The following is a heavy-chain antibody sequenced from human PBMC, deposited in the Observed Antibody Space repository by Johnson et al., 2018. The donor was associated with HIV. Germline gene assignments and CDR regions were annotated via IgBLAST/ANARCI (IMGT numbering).Heavy chain of an antibody. D-gene: IGHD1-1*01. Sequence: VQLLESGGGLVQPGGSLILSCAASGFTFSSYWMHWVRQAPGKGLAWVSRISSDGSSTYYADSVKGRFTISRDNAKKTMVVQMNSLRAEDTGVYYCARSGPNWAFDFWGQGTMVTVSS. V-gene: IGHV3-74*02. CDR2: ISSDGSST. CDR1: GFTFSSYW. J-gene: IGHJ3*01. CDR3: ARSGPNWAFDF.